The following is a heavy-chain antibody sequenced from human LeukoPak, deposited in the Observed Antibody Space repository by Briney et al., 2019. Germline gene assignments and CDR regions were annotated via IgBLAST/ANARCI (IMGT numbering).Heavy chain of an antibody. CDR3: APWIVGGFWADY. V-gene: IGHV3-23*01. J-gene: IGHJ4*02. CDR1: KFTFSSYV. CDR2: ISGSSTGT. Sequence: QAGGSLRLSCTASKFTFSSYVMTWVRQAPGKGLEWVSAISGSSTGTYYADSVKGRFTISRGNSKNTLYLQMNSLRVDDTAVYYCAPWIVGGFWADYWGQGTLVTVSS. D-gene: IGHD1-26*01.